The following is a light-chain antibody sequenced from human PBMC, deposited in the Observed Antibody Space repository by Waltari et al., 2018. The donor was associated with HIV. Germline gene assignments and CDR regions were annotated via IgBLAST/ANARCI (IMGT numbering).Light chain of an antibody. V-gene: IGLV6-57*01. Sequence: NFMLTQPHSVSESPGKTVTIPCTRNSGSIASTHVQWYQPRPGSSPTTVIYEDNQRPSGVPDRFSGSIDSSSNSASLTISGLKTEDEADYYCQSYDSSNVVFGGGTKLTVL. J-gene: IGLJ2*01. CDR3: QSYDSSNVV. CDR1: SGSIASTH. CDR2: EDN.